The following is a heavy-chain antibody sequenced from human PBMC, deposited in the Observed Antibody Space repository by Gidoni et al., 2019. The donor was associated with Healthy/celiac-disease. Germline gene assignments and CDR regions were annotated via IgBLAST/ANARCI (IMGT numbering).Heavy chain of an antibody. J-gene: IGHJ4*02. CDR2: IIPIFGTA. Sequence: QVQLVQSGAEVKKPGSSVKVSCKASGGTFSSYAISWVRQAPGQGLEWMGGIIPIFGTANYAQKFQGRVTITADESTSTAYMELSSLRSEDTAVYYCARARYDYVWGSYRYPPFDYWGQGTLVTVSS. D-gene: IGHD3-16*02. CDR3: ARARYDYVWGSYRYPPFDY. V-gene: IGHV1-69*01. CDR1: GGTFSSYA.